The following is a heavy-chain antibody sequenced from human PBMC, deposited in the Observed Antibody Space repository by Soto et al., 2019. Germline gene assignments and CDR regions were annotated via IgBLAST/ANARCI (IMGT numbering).Heavy chain of an antibody. Sequence: GGSLRLSCAASGFTFRSYGMHWVRQGPGKGLEWVAVISYDGNNEYYADSVKGRFTISRDNSENTLYLQMNSLRAEDTAVYYCAAETLNSPYYYYGMDVWGQGTTVTVSS. CDR1: GFTFRSYG. J-gene: IGHJ6*02. CDR3: AAETLNSPYYYYGMDV. V-gene: IGHV3-30*03. CDR2: ISYDGNNE.